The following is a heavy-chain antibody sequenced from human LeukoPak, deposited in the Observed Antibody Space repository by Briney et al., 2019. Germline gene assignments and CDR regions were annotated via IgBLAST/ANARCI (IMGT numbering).Heavy chain of an antibody. D-gene: IGHD1-26*01. CDR3: ARPRPVGAPEYYYGMDV. CDR1: GGSISSSSYY. CDR2: IYYSGST. Sequence: SETLSLTCTVSGGSISSSSYYWGWIRQPPGKELEWIGSIYYSGSTYYNPSLKSRVTISVDTSKNQFSLKLSSVTAADTAVYYCARPRPVGAPEYYYGMDVWGQGTTVTVSS. J-gene: IGHJ6*02. V-gene: IGHV4-39*01.